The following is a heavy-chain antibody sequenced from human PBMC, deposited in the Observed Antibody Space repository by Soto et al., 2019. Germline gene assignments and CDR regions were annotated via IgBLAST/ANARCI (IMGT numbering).Heavy chain of an antibody. V-gene: IGHV3-30-3*01. CDR3: SGVAATSY. Sequence: PGGSLRLSCAASGFTFSSYAMHWVRQAPGKGLEWVAVISYDGSNKYYADPVKGRFTISRDNSKNTLYLQMNSLRAEDTAVYYCSGVAATSYWGQGTLVTVSS. CDR1: GFTFSSYA. J-gene: IGHJ4*02. CDR2: ISYDGSNK. D-gene: IGHD2-15*01.